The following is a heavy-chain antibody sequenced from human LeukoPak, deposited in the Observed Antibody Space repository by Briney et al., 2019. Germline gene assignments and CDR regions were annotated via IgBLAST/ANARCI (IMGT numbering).Heavy chain of an antibody. D-gene: IGHD6-13*01. CDR2: IKSKTDGGTT. J-gene: IGHJ4*02. CDR3: TTIAAAGHFDY. V-gene: IGHV3-15*01. Sequence: GRSLRLSRAASAFTFSNAWMSWVRQAPGKGLEWVGRIKSKTDGGTTDYAAPVKGRFTISRDDSKNTLYLQMNSLKTEDTAVYYCTTIAAAGHFDYWGQGTLVTVSS. CDR1: AFTFSNAW.